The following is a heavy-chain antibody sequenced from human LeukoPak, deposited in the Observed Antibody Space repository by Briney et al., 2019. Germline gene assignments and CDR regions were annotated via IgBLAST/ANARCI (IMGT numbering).Heavy chain of an antibody. Sequence: GGSLRLSCAASGFSFSNYAMNWVRQAPGKGLEWVSLIVASSGATFYADSVKGRFTISRDKSKNTLYLQMKSLRAEDTAVYYCAKGGYNYVEIGYFDYWGQGALVTVSS. V-gene: IGHV3-23*01. CDR3: AKGGYNYVEIGYFDY. CDR2: IVASSGAT. D-gene: IGHD5-24*01. CDR1: GFSFSNYA. J-gene: IGHJ4*03.